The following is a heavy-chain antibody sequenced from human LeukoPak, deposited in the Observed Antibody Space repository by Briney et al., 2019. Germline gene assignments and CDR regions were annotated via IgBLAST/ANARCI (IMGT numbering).Heavy chain of an antibody. D-gene: IGHD3-16*01. Sequence: SETLSLTCTVSGGSISSSSYYWSWIRQPPGKGLEWIGYIFYRGNTNYNPSLKCRVTISVDTSKNRFSMNLSSVTAADTAVHYCARAIGGYYFDFWGQGTLVTVSS. CDR1: GGSISSSSYY. J-gene: IGHJ4*02. CDR3: ARAIGGYYFDF. V-gene: IGHV4-61*01. CDR2: IFYRGNT.